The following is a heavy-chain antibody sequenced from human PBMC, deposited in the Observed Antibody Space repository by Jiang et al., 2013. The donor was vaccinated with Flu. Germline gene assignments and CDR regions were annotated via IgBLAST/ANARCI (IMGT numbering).Heavy chain of an antibody. CDR2: ITALFGTT. CDR1: GVIFNSYA. CDR3: AKSPTYYYSYMDV. V-gene: IGHV1-69*01. Sequence: SGAEVKKPGASVKVSCKASGVIFNSYAISWVRLAPGQGLEWMGGITALFGTTNYAQNFQGRVTITADESTRTAYMELSSLRSEDTAVYYCAKSPTYYYSYMDVWAKGPRSPSP. J-gene: IGHJ6*03.